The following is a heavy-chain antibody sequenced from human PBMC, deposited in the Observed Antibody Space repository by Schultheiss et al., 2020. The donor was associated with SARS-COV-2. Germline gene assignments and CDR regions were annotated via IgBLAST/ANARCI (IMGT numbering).Heavy chain of an antibody. D-gene: IGHD3-10*01. J-gene: IGHJ4*02. CDR1: GFTFSSYA. CDR2: ISSSSSYI. V-gene: IGHV3-21*04. Sequence: GGSLRLSCAASGFTFSSYAMSWVRQAPGKGLEWVSSISSSSSYIYYADSVKGRFTISRDNSKNTLYLQMNSLRAEDTAVYYCACGARGSVGGGYWGQGTLVTVSS. CDR3: ACGARGSVGGGY.